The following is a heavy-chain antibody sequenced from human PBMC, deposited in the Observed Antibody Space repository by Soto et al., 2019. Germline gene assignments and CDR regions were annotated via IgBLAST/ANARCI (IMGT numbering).Heavy chain of an antibody. CDR1: VGSFSGYY. CDR3: ARSRAYYYYGMDV. CDR2: INHSGST. J-gene: IGHJ6*02. Sequence: QVQLQQWGAGLLKPSETLSLTCAVYVGSFSGYYWSWIRQPPGQGLEWIGEINHSGSTNYNPSLKSRVTISVDTSKNQFSLKLSSVTAADTDVYYCARSRAYYYYGMDVWGQGTTVTVSS. V-gene: IGHV4-34*01.